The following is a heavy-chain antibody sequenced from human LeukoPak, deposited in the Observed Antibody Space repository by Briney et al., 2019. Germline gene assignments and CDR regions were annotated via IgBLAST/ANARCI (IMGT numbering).Heavy chain of an antibody. Sequence: PSETLSLTCAVYGGSFSGYYWSWIRQPPGKRLEWIGEINHSGSTNYNPSLKSRVTISVDTSKNQFSLKLSSVTAADTAVYYCARESIVLLWFGEPPDAFDIWGQGTMITVSS. D-gene: IGHD3-10*01. CDR1: GGSFSGYY. CDR2: INHSGST. CDR3: ARESIVLLWFGEPPDAFDI. J-gene: IGHJ3*02. V-gene: IGHV4-34*01.